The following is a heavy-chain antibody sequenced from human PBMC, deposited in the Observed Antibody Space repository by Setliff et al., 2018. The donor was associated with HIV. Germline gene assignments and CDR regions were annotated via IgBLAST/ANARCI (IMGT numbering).Heavy chain of an antibody. V-gene: IGHV1-2*02. Sequence: ASVKVSCKASGYTLTGYYIYWVRQAPGQGLEWMGWINPHSGGTNYAQKFQGRVTMTRDTSISTASMELSRLRSDDTAVYYCARGAYYYDTSGYPRDPFDLWGQGTMVTVSS. CDR1: GYTLTGYY. CDR3: ARGAYYYDTSGYPRDPFDL. J-gene: IGHJ3*01. CDR2: INPHSGGT. D-gene: IGHD3-22*01.